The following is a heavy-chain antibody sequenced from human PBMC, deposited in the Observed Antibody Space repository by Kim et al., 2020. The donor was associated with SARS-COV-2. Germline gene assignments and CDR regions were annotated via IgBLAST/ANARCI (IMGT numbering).Heavy chain of an antibody. CDR3: AREAWDAVDT. J-gene: IGHJ3*02. CDR1: GFTFNTYE. Sequence: GGSLRLSCAASGFTFNTYEMNWVRQAPGKGLEWVSYVSSRGNTIYYADSVKGRFTISRDNAKNSLYLQMNSLRAEDTAVYYCAREAWDAVDTWGEATMVSVCS. CDR2: VSSRGNTI. V-gene: IGHV3-48*03.